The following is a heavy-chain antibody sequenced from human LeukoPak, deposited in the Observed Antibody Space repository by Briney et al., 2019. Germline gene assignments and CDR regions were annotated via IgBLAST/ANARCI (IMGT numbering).Heavy chain of an antibody. CDR3: ARGDYDFDY. V-gene: IGHV4-59*08. J-gene: IGHJ4*02. Sequence: SETLSLTCTVSGGSISSDYWSWIRQPPGKGLEWIGYIYYSGSTNYNPSLKSRVTISVDTSKNQFSLKLSSVTAADTAVYYCARGDYDFDYWGQGTLVTVSS. CDR2: IYYSGST. CDR1: GGSISSDY. D-gene: IGHD4-17*01.